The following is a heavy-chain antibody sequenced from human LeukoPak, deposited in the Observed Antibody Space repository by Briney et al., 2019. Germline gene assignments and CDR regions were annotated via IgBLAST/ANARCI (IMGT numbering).Heavy chain of an antibody. CDR1: GFTFSSYW. J-gene: IGHJ4*02. V-gene: IGHV3-7*03. D-gene: IGHD3-22*01. CDR2: IKQDGSEK. Sequence: PGGSLRLSCAASGFTFSSYWMSWVRQAPGKGLEWVANIKQDGSEKYYVDSVKGRFTISRDNAKNSLYLQMNSLRAEDTAVYYCARHPLDPSGYLIDYWGQGTLVTVSS. CDR3: ARHPLDPSGYLIDY.